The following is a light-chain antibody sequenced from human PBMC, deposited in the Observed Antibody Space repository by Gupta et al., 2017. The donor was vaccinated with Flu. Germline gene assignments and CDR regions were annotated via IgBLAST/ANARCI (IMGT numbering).Light chain of an antibody. V-gene: IGLV2-14*03. Sequence: QSALTQPASVSGSPGQSITISCTGTSSDVGGYNHVSWYQQHPGKAPKLMIYDVSNRPSGVSSRFSGSKSANTASLTISGLRAEDEADYYCSSFTRSGTYVFGAGTQVTVL. CDR1: SSDVGGYNH. CDR3: SSFTRSGTYV. CDR2: DVS. J-gene: IGLJ1*01.